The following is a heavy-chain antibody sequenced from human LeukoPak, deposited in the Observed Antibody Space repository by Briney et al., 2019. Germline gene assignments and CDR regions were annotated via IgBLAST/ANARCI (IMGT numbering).Heavy chain of an antibody. Sequence: GGSLRLSCAASGFTFSSYWMSWVRQTPGKGLEWVAMIWFDGSNKNYADSVKGRFTISRDNSRNTLYLQMNSLRAEDTAIYYCAKGGPQFFDYWGQGTLVTVSS. CDR2: IWFDGSNK. V-gene: IGHV3-33*06. J-gene: IGHJ4*02. D-gene: IGHD5-24*01. CDR1: GFTFSSYW. CDR3: AKGGPQFFDY.